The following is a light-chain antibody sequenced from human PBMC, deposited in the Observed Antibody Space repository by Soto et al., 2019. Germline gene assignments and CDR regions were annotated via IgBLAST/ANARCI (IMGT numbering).Light chain of an antibody. J-gene: IGLJ2*01. CDR2: DDR. Sequence: SYELTQPHSVSVAPGQTARIACGGDNIETKSVHWSQQKPGQAPVLVVYDDRDRPSGIPERYSGSNSGNAATLTIRRVEGGDEADYYCQVWDSTSEHVVFGGGTKLTVL. V-gene: IGLV3-21*02. CDR1: NIETKS. CDR3: QVWDSTSEHVV.